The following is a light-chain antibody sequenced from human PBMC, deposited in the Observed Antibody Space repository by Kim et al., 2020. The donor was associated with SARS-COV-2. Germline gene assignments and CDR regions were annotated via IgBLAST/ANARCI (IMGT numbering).Light chain of an antibody. CDR2: GNN. J-gene: IGLJ2*01. CDR3: QSYDSSLSGVI. CDR1: GSTIGESYD. Sequence: VTFACTEGGSTIGESYDVNWYQQLPGPAPKLRIYGNNNRPSGVPARFSGSKSGTSASLAITGLQAEDEADYYCQSYDSSLSGVIFGGGTQLTVL. V-gene: IGLV1-40*01.